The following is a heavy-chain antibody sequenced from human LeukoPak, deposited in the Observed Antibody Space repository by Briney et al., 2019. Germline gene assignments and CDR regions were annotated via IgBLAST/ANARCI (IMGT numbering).Heavy chain of an antibody. D-gene: IGHD3-10*01. Sequence: ASVQVSCKASGYTFTSYGIIWVRQAPGQGLEWMGWFSAYSGNTNYAQNLQGRVTMTTDTYTSTADIEVRSLRSDDTAVYYCARDYGSGSYLFDYWGQGTLVTV. CDR3: ARDYGSGSYLFDY. CDR1: GYTFTSYG. J-gene: IGHJ4*02. CDR2: FSAYSGNT. V-gene: IGHV1-18*01.